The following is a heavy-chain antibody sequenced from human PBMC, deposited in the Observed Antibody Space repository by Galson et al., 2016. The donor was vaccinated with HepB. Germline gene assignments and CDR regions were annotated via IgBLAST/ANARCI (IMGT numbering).Heavy chain of an antibody. CDR1: GYTFTSYY. CDR3: ARGMCYYDSSGYYAVHFDY. CDR2: INPSGGST. Sequence: SVKVSCKASGYTFTSYYMHWVRQAPGQGLEWMGIINPSGGSTSYAQKFQGRVTMTRDTSTRTVYMELSSLRSEDTAVYYCARGMCYYDSSGYYAVHFDYWGQGTLVTVSS. J-gene: IGHJ4*02. V-gene: IGHV1-46*01. D-gene: IGHD3-22*01.